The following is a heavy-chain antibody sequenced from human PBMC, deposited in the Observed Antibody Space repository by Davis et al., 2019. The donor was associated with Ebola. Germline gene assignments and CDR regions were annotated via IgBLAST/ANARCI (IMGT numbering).Heavy chain of an antibody. J-gene: IGHJ4*02. D-gene: IGHD6-6*01. CDR3: ARDRLYCASGDGQVVRCLLSDN. CDR2: ISGYTGDT. V-gene: IGHV1-18*04. CDR1: AYTFTNYG. Sequence: AASVKVSCKASAYTFTNYGVSWVRQAPGQGLEWMGWISGYTGDTKYTQDFQGRVTMTTDTSTTTAYMELRSLRSDDTAVYYCARDRLYCASGDGQVVRCLLSDNWGQGTLVTVSS.